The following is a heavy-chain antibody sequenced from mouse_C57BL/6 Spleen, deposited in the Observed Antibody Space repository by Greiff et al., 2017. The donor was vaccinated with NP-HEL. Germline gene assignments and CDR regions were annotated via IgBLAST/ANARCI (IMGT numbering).Heavy chain of an antibody. CDR3: ATTNPYFYAMDY. V-gene: IGHV5-17*01. CDR2: ISSGSSTI. D-gene: IGHD1-1*01. J-gene: IGHJ4*01. CDR1: GFTFSDYG. Sequence: EVKLVESGGGLVKPGGSLKLSCAASGFTFSDYGMHWVRQAPEKGLEWVAYISSGSSTIYYADTVKGRFTISRDNAKNTLFLQMTSLRSEDTAMYYCATTNPYFYAMDYWGQGTSVTVSS.